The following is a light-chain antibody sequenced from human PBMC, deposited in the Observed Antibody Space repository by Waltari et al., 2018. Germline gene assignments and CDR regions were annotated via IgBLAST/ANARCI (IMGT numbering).Light chain of an antibody. CDR3: SSYTSNNTLV. CDR2: EVS. CDR1: SSDVGGYQY. J-gene: IGLJ1*01. V-gene: IGLV2-14*01. Sequence: QSALPQPAAVSGSPGQSSTIPCPGTSSDVGGYQYVSWYQQHPGKAPKVIIYEVSNRPSGVSNRLSGSKSGNTASLTISGLQAEDEADYYCSSYTSNNTLVFGTGTKVTVL.